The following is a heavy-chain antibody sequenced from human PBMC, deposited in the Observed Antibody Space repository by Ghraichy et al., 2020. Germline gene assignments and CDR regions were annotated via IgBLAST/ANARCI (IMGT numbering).Heavy chain of an antibody. CDR3: ARTPLNSGYVDYFDY. CDR2: INPSGGST. V-gene: IGHV1-46*01. D-gene: IGHD5-12*01. Sequence: ASVKVSCKASGYTFTSYYMHWVRQAPGQGLEWMGIINPSGGSTSYAQKFQVRVTMTRDTSTSTVYMELSSLRSEDTAVYYCARTPLNSGYVDYFDYWGQGTLVTVSS. CDR1: GYTFTSYY. J-gene: IGHJ4*02.